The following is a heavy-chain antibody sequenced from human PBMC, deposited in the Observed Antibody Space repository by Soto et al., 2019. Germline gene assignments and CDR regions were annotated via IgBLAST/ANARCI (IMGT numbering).Heavy chain of an antibody. J-gene: IGHJ4*02. CDR3: ARGRRGYDDILTGYDY. CDR1: GGSFSGYY. D-gene: IGHD3-9*01. V-gene: IGHV4-34*01. CDR2: INHSGST. Sequence: PSETLSLTCAVYGGSFSGYYWSWIRQPPGKGLEWIGEINHSGSTNYNPSLKSRVTISVDTSKNQFSLKLSSVTAADTAVYYCARGRRGYDDILTGYDYWGQGTLVTVSS.